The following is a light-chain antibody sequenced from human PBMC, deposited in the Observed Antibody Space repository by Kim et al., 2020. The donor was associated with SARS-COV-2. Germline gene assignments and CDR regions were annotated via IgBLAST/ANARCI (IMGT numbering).Light chain of an antibody. CDR2: WGS. V-gene: IGKV4-1*01. CDR3: QQYYSTPPS. J-gene: IGKJ2*03. CDR1: QNGLKNSKKKDY. Sequence: ANLNCKARQNGLKNSKKKDYLGWYQQKPGKGPKLVIYWGSNREAGGSDRISGRGSETDFTLTISSLEAEDVAVYYCQQYYSTPPSFGQGTKLEI.